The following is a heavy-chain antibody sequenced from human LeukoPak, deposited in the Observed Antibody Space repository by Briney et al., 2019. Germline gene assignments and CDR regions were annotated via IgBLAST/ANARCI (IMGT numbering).Heavy chain of an antibody. CDR3: ARGYDYVWGSYRRSFDY. CDR2: INQSGSN. CDR1: GGSFSGYY. D-gene: IGHD3-16*02. Sequence: SETLSLTCAVYGGSFSGYYWSWIRQPPGKGLEWIGEINQSGSNNYNPSLKSRVTISVDTSKNQFYLKLSSGPAADTAVYYCARGYDYVWGSYRRSFDYWGQGTLVTVSS. V-gene: IGHV4-34*01. J-gene: IGHJ4*02.